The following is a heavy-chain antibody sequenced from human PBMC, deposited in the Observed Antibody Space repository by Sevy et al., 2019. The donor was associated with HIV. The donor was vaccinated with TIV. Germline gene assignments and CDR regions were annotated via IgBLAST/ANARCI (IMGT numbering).Heavy chain of an antibody. V-gene: IGHV5-51*01. CDR3: ATSRSGYFDSSGYYIY. CDR1: GYSFTSHW. CDR2: IYPDDSDT. Sequence: GESLKISCKGSGYSFTSHWIGWERHMPGKGLEWMGSIYPDDSDTRYSPSFQGQVTFSADKSISTAYLQWSSLKASDTAMYYCATSRSGYFDSSGYYIYWGQRTLVTVSS. J-gene: IGHJ4*02. D-gene: IGHD3-22*01.